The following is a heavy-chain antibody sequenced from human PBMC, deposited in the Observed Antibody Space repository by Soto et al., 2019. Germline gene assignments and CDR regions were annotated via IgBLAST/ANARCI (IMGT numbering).Heavy chain of an antibody. Sequence: SETLSLTCSVSGGAISSYYWSWIRQPPGKGLEWIGYIYYSGSTNYNPSLKSRVTISVDTSKNQFSLKLSSVTAADTAVYYCAREVGYYDILTGYLRWFDPWGQGTLVTVSS. V-gene: IGHV4-59*01. D-gene: IGHD3-9*01. J-gene: IGHJ5*02. CDR2: IYYSGST. CDR3: AREVGYYDILTGYLRWFDP. CDR1: GGAISSYY.